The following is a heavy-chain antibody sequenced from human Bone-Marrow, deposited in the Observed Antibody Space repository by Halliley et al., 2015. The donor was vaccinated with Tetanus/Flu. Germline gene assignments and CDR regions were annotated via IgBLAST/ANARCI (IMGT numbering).Heavy chain of an antibody. Sequence: WMGIIFPGYSDTKYPPSFQGQVPISADKSISTAYLQWSSLRASDTAIYYCATFEFSSSDFDSWGQGTPVTVSS. J-gene: IGHJ4*02. CDR2: IFPGYSDT. V-gene: IGHV5-51*01. CDR3: ATFEFSSSDFDS. D-gene: IGHD2-15*01.